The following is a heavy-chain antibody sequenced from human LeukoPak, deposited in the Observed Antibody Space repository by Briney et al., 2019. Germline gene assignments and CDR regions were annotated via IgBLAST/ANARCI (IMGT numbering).Heavy chain of an antibody. CDR2: ISSNGGST. V-gene: IGHV3-64*01. D-gene: IGHD3-10*01. J-gene: IGHJ6*03. CDR3: ARTPGSAYYYYMDV. Sequence: SGGSLRLSCAASGFTFSSYAMHWVRQAPGKGLEYVSAISSNGGSTYYANSVKGRFTISRDNSKNTLYLQMGSLRAEDMAVYYCARTPGSAYYYYMDVWGKGTTVTVSS. CDR1: GFTFSSYA.